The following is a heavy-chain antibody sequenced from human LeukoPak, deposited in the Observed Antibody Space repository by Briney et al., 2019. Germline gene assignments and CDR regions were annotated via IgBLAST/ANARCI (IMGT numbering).Heavy chain of an antibody. D-gene: IGHD6-13*01. CDR2: IYYSGST. Sequence: SQTLSLTCTVSGGSINTGGYYWSWIRQLPGKGLEWIGYIYYSGSTAYSPSLKSRVTISVDTSKNQFSLKLSSVTAADTAVYYCARAPPRGSSWYYDYWGQGALVTVSS. V-gene: IGHV4-31*03. CDR3: ARAPPRGSSWYYDY. J-gene: IGHJ4*02. CDR1: GGSINTGGYY.